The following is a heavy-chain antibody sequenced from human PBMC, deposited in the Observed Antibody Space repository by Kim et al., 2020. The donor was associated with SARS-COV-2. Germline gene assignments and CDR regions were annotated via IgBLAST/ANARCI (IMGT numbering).Heavy chain of an antibody. CDR2: VYDSVTA. J-gene: IGHJ4*02. CDR3: VRGFPRIAP. D-gene: IGHD2-15*01. V-gene: IGHV4-59*08. CDR1: GGSFSGYY. Sequence: SETLSLTCSVSGGSFSGYYWSWIRHSPAKGLEWIGSVYDSVTAYYDPSLKSRVSISTDKSKNHFSLDLRSVTAADTALYYCVRGFPRIAPWGPG.